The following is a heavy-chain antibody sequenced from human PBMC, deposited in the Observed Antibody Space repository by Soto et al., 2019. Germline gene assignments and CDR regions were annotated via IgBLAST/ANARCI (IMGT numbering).Heavy chain of an antibody. D-gene: IGHD1-1*01. Sequence: QVQLVQSGAEVKKPGSSVKVSCKASGGTFSSYAISWVRQAPGQGLEWMGGIIPIFGTANYAQKFQGRVTITADESTSTAYMELSSLRSEDTAVYYCARAFEMATTGYYYYGMDVWGQGTTVTVSS. J-gene: IGHJ6*02. CDR3: ARAFEMATTGYYYYGMDV. CDR2: IIPIFGTA. CDR1: GGTFSSYA. V-gene: IGHV1-69*01.